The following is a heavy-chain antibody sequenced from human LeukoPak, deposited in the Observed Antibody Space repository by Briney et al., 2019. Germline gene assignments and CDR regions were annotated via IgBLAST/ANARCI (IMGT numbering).Heavy chain of an antibody. CDR1: GSTFSTYW. Sequence: GGSLRLSCADPGSTFSTYWMHWVRQDPGTGLVWVSLISSDGSNTNYADSVKGRFTISRDNAKNTLYLQMKSLRAEDTAVYYCATDVPAASIFGYRGQGTLVTVSS. V-gene: IGHV3-74*01. D-gene: IGHD2-2*01. CDR2: ISSDGSNT. CDR3: ATDVPAASIFGY. J-gene: IGHJ4*02.